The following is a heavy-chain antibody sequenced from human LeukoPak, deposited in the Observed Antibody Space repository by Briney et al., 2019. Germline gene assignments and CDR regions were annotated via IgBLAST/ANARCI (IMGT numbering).Heavy chain of an antibody. V-gene: IGHV3-7*03. CDR1: GFMFSSNW. Sequence: GGSLRLSCAASGFMFSSNWMSWVRLAPGKGLEWVANIKEDGTETYYVDSVKGRFTISRDNAKNSLYLQMNSLRVEDTAVCYCAKEGRSLQTYWGQGTLVTVSS. J-gene: IGHJ4*02. CDR3: AKEGRSLQTY. D-gene: IGHD5-24*01. CDR2: IKEDGTET.